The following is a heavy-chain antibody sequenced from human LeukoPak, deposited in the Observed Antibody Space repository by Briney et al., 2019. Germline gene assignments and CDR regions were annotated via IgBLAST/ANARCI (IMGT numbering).Heavy chain of an antibody. CDR2: TYYRSRWYI. Sequence: SQTLSLTCAISGGSVSSNSASWSWIRQSPSRGLEWLGRTYYRSRWYIDYAASVKSRLTINPDTSKNQSSLQLNSVTPEDTAVYYCARGSVPGNWNYGDYVDYWGQGTLVTVSS. V-gene: IGHV6-1*01. CDR1: GGSVSSNSAS. D-gene: IGHD2-2*01. CDR3: ARGSVPGNWNYGDYVDY. J-gene: IGHJ4*02.